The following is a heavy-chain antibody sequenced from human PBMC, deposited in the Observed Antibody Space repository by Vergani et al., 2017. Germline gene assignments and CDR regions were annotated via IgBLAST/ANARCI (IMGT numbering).Heavy chain of an antibody. J-gene: IGHJ3*02. CDR2: IVVGSGNT. D-gene: IGHD1-26*01. CDR3: AAALGSYYGDDGFDI. Sequence: QMQLVQSGPEVKKPGTSVKVSCKASGFTFTSSAMQWVRQARGQRLEWIGWIVVGSGNTNYAQKFQERVTITRDMSTRTAYMELSSLRSEDTAVYYCAAALGSYYGDDGFDIWGQGTMVTVSS. CDR1: GFTFTSSA. V-gene: IGHV1-58*02.